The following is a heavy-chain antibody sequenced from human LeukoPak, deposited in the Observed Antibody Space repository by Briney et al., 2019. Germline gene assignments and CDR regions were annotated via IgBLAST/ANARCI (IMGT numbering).Heavy chain of an antibody. V-gene: IGHV4-59*01. CDR3: ATSRDESFDY. J-gene: IGHJ4*02. Sequence: SETLSLTCTVSGGSISSYYWSWIRQPPGKGLEWIGYIYYSGSTNYNPSLKSRVTISVDTSKNQFSLKLSSVTAADTAVYYCATSRDESFDYWGQGTLVTVSS. CDR1: GGSISSYY. CDR2: IYYSGST. D-gene: IGHD5-24*01.